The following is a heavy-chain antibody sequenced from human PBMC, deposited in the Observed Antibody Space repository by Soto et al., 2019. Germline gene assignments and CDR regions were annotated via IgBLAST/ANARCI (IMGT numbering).Heavy chain of an antibody. CDR3: ARHSDRGCDIRQCGLDI. Sequence: QLQLQESGPGLVKPSETLSLICSVSGGSISSSGYFWGWIRQPPGKGLQWIGSSYDDGRNQYNPSLKSRVTISEDTSPNQLSLKLSSVTAADTAVYYCARHSDRGCDIRQCGLDILGQGTMVTVSS. V-gene: IGHV4-39*01. CDR1: GGSISSSGYF. CDR2: SYDDGRN. D-gene: IGHD6-19*01. J-gene: IGHJ3*02.